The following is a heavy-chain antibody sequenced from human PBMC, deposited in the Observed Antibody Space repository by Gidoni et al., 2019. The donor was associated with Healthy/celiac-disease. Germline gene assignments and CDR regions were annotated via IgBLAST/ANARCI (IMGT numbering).Heavy chain of an antibody. D-gene: IGHD5-18*01. V-gene: IGHV4-34*01. CDR2: LKHSGST. CDR1: GGSFSGYY. CDR3: ARVRYSYGSSYYGMDV. J-gene: IGHJ6*02. Sequence: QVQLQQWGAGLLKPSETLSLTCAVYGGSFSGYYWSWIRQPPGKGLEWIGELKHSGSTNYNPSLKSRVTISVDTSKSQFSLKLSSVTAADTAVYYCARVRYSYGSSYYGMDVWGQGTTVTVSS.